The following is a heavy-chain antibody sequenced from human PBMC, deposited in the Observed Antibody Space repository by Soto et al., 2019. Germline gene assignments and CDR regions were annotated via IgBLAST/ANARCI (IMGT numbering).Heavy chain of an antibody. CDR2: IFQSGST. CDR1: GGTIRSPDW. V-gene: IGHV4-4*02. J-gene: IGHJ5*02. CDR3: ARGRGRYSSGWSWFDP. D-gene: IGHD6-19*01. Sequence: SETLSLTCGVSGGTIRSPDWWTWVRQPPGGGLEWIGEIFQSGSTNYTPSLESRVTISVGKSKNQFSLTLTSVTAADTAVYFCARGRGRYSSGWSWFDPWGQGILVTVSS.